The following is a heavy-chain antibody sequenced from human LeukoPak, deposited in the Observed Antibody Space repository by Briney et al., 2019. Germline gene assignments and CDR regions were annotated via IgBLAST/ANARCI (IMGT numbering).Heavy chain of an antibody. D-gene: IGHD3-10*01. CDR3: ARSHYGWPV. J-gene: IGHJ6*04. Sequence: PGGSLRLSCAASGFTFSRYTMSWVRQAPGKGLEWVSSIGGSGGTTYYADSVQGRFTISRDNSKNTLYLQMNSLRAEDTAVYYCARSHYGWPVWGKGTTVTISS. CDR2: IGGSGGTT. CDR1: GFTFSRYT. V-gene: IGHV3-23*01.